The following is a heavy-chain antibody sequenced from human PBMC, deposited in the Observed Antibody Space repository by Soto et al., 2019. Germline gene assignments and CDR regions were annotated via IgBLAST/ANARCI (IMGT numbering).Heavy chain of an antibody. V-gene: IGHV1-18*01. J-gene: IGHJ6*02. CDR3: ARLPPVTIVVPAATGMDV. Sequence: ASVKVSCKASGYTFTSYGISWVRQAPGQGLEWMGWISAYNGNTNYAQKLQGRVTMTTDTSTSTAYMELRSLRSDDTAVYYCARLPPVTIVVPAATGMDVWGQGTTVTVSS. CDR1: GYTFTSYG. D-gene: IGHD2-2*01. CDR2: ISAYNGNT.